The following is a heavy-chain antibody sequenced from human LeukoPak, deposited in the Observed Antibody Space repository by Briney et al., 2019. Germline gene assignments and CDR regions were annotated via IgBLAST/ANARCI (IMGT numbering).Heavy chain of an antibody. Sequence: SETLSLTCTVSAYSISSGYYWGWIRQPPGKGLEWIGSIYHSGSTYYNPSLKSRVTISVDTSKNQFSLKLSSVTAADTAVYYCARRTPPRRWELRGLENWFDPWGQGTLVTVSS. D-gene: IGHD1-26*01. J-gene: IGHJ5*02. CDR2: IYHSGST. V-gene: IGHV4-38-2*02. CDR1: AYSISSGYY. CDR3: ARRTPPRRWELRGLENWFDP.